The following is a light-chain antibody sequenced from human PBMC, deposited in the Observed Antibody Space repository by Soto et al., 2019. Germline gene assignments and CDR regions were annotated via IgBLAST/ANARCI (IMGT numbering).Light chain of an antibody. CDR3: QSYDSSLSGSV. CDR1: SSNIGAGYD. CDR2: TNS. V-gene: IGLV1-40*01. Sequence: QSVLTQPPSVSGAPGQRVTISCTGSSSNIGAGYDVHWYQQLPGTAPKLLIYTNSNRPSGVPDRFSASKSGTSASLAITGLQAEDEADYYCQSYDSSLSGSVFGGGTNSPS. J-gene: IGLJ3*02.